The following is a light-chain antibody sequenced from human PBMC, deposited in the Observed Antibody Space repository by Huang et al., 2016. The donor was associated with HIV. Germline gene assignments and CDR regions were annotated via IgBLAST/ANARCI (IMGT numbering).Light chain of an antibody. CDR1: RIVSSH. CDR2: AAS. J-gene: IGKJ3*01. CDR3: QQYNDFRST. V-gene: IGKV3-15*01. Sequence: ETVMTQSPVPLSVSPGYRASFACRSSRIVSSHLAWYQQKPGQAPRLRIYAASTRATGVPARFSGSGAGTEFTLTISTLQSEDSAVYYCQQYNDFRSTFGPGTRVEIK.